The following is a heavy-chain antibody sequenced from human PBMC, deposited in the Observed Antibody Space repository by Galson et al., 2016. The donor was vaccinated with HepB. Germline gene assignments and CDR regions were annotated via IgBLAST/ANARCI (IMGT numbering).Heavy chain of an antibody. V-gene: IGHV3-23*01. CDR2: ISGSGATT. CDR3: ANGGQWLLRGPGWFDP. Sequence: SLRLSCAASGFTFSSYAMSWVRQAPGKGLEWVSTISGSGATTYVADSVKGRFTMSRDNSKNTLYLQMNSLRVEDTAMYYCANGGQWLLRGPGWFDPWGQGTLVSVSS. CDR1: GFTFSSYA. D-gene: IGHD6-19*01. J-gene: IGHJ5*02.